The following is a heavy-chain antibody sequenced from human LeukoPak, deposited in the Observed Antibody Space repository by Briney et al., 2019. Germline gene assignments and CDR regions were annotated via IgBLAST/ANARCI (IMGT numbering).Heavy chain of an antibody. CDR1: GYTFTRYY. V-gene: IGHV1-2*02. Sequence: ASGKVSCKASGYTFTRYYMHWVRQAPGQGREGWGWINPNSGVTNYAQKFPGRVTMTRDTSISTAHMALSRLRSDDTAAYYCARSFPLELGVRGWFDPWGQGTLVTVSS. CDR3: ARSFPLELGVRGWFDP. CDR2: INPNSGVT. D-gene: IGHD1-26*01. J-gene: IGHJ5*02.